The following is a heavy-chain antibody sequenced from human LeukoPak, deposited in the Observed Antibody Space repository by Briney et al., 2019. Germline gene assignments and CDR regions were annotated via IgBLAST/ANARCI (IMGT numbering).Heavy chain of an antibody. D-gene: IGHD7-27*01. V-gene: IGHV3-23*01. CDR2: ITTGGPNT. CDR3: AKDGGLWVSAHWGDS. Sequence: GGSLRLSCAASGFTFSTYAMSWVRQAPGKGLKWVSTITTGGPNTYYADSVKGRFTVSRDDSKNTLYLQMNSLRAEDTAVYYCAKDGGLWVSAHWGDSWGRGTLVTVSS. J-gene: IGHJ4*02. CDR1: GFTFSTYA.